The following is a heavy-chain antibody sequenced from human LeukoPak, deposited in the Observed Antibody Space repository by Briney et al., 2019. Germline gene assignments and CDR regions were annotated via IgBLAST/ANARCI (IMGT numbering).Heavy chain of an antibody. CDR1: GFTFSSYG. CDR2: IWYDGSNK. V-gene: IGHV3-33*01. D-gene: IGHD6-13*01. Sequence: PGRSLRLSCAASGFTFSSYGMHWVRQAPGKGLEWVAVIWYDGSNKYYGDSVKGRFTISRDNSKKTLYLQMNSLRVEDTAVYYCARDSMAAAGTFRENWFDPWGQGTLVTVSS. CDR3: ARDSMAAAGTFRENWFDP. J-gene: IGHJ5*02.